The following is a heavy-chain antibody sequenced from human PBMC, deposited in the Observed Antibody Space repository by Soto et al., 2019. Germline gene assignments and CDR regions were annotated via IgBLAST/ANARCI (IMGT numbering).Heavy chain of an antibody. CDR2: IRNKANSYTA. CDR1: GFSFSDHY. J-gene: IGHJ4*02. V-gene: IGHV3-72*01. Sequence: LRLSCAASGFSFSDHYMDWVRQASGKGLEWVGRIRNKANSYTAEYAASVKGRFTVSRDDSKNSLYLEMNSLKIEDTALYYCVRAGTGFQLDYWGQGVMVTVSS. D-gene: IGHD3-9*01. CDR3: VRAGTGFQLDY.